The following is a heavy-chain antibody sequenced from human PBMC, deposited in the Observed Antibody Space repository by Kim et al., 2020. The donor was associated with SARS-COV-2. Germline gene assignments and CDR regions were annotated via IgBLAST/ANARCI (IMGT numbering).Heavy chain of an antibody. J-gene: IGHJ2*01. Sequence: DADSVKGRFTMSRDNSKTTLNLQMNTLKAEDTAVYYCARDFGGDSLWYFGLWGRGTLVTVSS. D-gene: IGHD2-21*02. V-gene: IGHV3-23*01. CDR3: ARDFGGDSLWYFGL.